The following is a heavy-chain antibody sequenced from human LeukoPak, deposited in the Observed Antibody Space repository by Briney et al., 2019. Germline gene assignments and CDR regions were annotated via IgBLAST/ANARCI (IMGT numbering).Heavy chain of an antibody. V-gene: IGHV3-7*03. CDR3: AREYCSGGTCYLPGY. Sequence: PGGSLRLSCAASGFTFSSYWMSWVRQAPGTGLEWVANIKQDGSEKYYVDSVKGRFTISRDNDKNSLYLQMNSLRAEDTTVYYCAREYCSGGTCYLPGYWGQGTLVTVSS. J-gene: IGHJ4*02. CDR1: GFTFSSYW. D-gene: IGHD2-15*01. CDR2: IKQDGSEK.